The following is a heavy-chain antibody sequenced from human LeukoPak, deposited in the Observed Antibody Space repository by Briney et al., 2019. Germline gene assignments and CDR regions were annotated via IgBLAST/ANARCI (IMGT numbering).Heavy chain of an antibody. J-gene: IGHJ4*02. V-gene: IGHV4-30-2*01. CDR2: IYHSGST. Sequence: TSETLSLTCAVSGGSLSSGGYSWRWIRQPPGKGLEWIGYIYHSGSTYYNPSLKSQVTISVDRSKNQFSLKLSSVTAADTAVYYCARGGLRGVFDYWGQGTLVTVSS. CDR1: GGSLSSGGYS. D-gene: IGHD2-8*02. CDR3: ARGGLRGVFDY.